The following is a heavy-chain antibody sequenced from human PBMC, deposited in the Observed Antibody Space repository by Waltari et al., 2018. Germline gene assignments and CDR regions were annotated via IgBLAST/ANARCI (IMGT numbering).Heavy chain of an antibody. CDR2: IWYDGSNK. J-gene: IGHJ4*02. Sequence: QVQLVESGGGVVQPGRSLRLSCAASGFTFSSYGMHWVRQAPGKGLEWVAVIWYDGSNKYYADSVKGRFTISRDNSNNTLYLQMNSLRAEDTAVYYCAKDRYGSGSNNDYWGQGTLVTVSS. V-gene: IGHV3-33*06. CDR1: GFTFSSYG. D-gene: IGHD3-10*01. CDR3: AKDRYGSGSNNDY.